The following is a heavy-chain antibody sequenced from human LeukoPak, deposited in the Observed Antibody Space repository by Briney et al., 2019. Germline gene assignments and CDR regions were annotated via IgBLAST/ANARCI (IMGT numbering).Heavy chain of an antibody. V-gene: IGHV3-23*01. Sequence: RTGGSLRLSCAASGFTFSSYDMNWVRQAPGRGLEWVSTISGSGGTTYYADSVKGRFTISRDNSKNTLYLQMNSLRAEDTAVYYCAPDSRQQLDPGGYWGQGTLVTVSS. CDR2: ISGSGGTT. D-gene: IGHD6-13*01. J-gene: IGHJ4*02. CDR3: APDSRQQLDPGGY. CDR1: GFTFSSYD.